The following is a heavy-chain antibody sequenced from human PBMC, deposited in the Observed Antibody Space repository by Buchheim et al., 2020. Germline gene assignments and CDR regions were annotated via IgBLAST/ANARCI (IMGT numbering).Heavy chain of an antibody. Sequence: QVQLQESGPGLVKPSETLSLTCTVSGGSIRSYYWSWIRQPPGKGLEWIGYIYFNGGTNYNPSLKSRVTMSVDPSKNQFSLKLSSVTAADTALYYCARWTTVTTGYYFDPWGQGIL. CDR1: GGSIRSYY. J-gene: IGHJ4*02. D-gene: IGHD4-17*01. CDR2: IYFNGGT. CDR3: ARWTTVTTGYYFDP. V-gene: IGHV4-59*01.